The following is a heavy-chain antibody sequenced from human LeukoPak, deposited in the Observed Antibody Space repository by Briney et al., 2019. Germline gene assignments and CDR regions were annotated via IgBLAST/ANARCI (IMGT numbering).Heavy chain of an antibody. D-gene: IGHD2-21*02. V-gene: IGHV3-23*01. CDR1: GFPFSSHA. CDR2: ISNGKT. J-gene: IGHJ5*02. CDR3: VREAGYCASVCLKSNWFDP. Sequence: GGSLRLSCAASGFPFSSHAMSWVRQPPGKGLEWVSAISNGKTYYADSVRGRFTISRDDSKNTVSLQMNSLRDEDMALYYCVREAGYCASVCLKSNWFDPWGQGTLVTVSS.